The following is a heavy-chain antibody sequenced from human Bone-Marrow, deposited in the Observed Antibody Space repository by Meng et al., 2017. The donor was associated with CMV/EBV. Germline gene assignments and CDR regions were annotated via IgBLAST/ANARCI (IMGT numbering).Heavy chain of an antibody. CDR3: AKARFRIQLLDV. CDR2: IRYDGSNK. V-gene: IGHV3-30*02. Sequence: GESLKISCAASGFTFSSYGMHWDRQAPGKGLEWVAFIRYDGSNKYYADSVKGRFTISRDNSKNTLYLQMNSLRAEDTAVYYCAKARFRIQLLDVWGQGTTVTVSS. D-gene: IGHD5-18*01. J-gene: IGHJ6*02. CDR1: GFTFSSYG.